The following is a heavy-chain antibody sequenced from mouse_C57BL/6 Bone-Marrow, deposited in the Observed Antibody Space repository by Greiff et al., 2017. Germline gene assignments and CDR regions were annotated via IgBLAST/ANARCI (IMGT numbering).Heavy chain of an antibody. D-gene: IGHD1-1*01. V-gene: IGHV1-26*01. CDR1: GYTFTDYY. Sequence: VQLQQSGPELVKPGASVKISCKASGYTFTDYYMNWVKQSHGKSLEWIGDINPNNGGTSYNQKFKGKATLTVDKSSSTAYMELRSLTSEDSAVYYCARSLTTPFAYWGQGTLVTVSA. CDR3: ARSLTTPFAY. CDR2: INPNNGGT. J-gene: IGHJ3*01.